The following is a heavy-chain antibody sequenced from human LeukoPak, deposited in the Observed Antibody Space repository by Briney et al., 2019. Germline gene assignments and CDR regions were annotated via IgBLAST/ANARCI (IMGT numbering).Heavy chain of an antibody. Sequence: GGSLRLSCAASGFTFSSYAMHWVRQAPGKGLEWVAVISYDGSNKYYADSVKGRFTISRDNSKNTLYLQMNSLRAEDTAVYYCARAFLGPNYFDYWGQGTLVTVSS. CDR2: ISYDGSNK. CDR3: ARAFLGPNYFDY. CDR1: GFTFSSYA. V-gene: IGHV3-30*04. J-gene: IGHJ4*02. D-gene: IGHD2/OR15-2a*01.